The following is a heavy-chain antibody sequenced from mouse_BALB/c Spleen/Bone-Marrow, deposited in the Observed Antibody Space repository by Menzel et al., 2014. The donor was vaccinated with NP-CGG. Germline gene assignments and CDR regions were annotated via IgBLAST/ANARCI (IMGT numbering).Heavy chain of an antibody. CDR2: IYPGDGNT. J-gene: IGHJ1*01. Sequence: VQLQQSGPELVKPGASVKISCRASGSVFSSSWMNWVKQRPGQGLEWIGRIYPGDGNTNYNGKLKGKATLTADTSSSTAYMQISSLTSVDSAVYFCARRRTFITSVVDYFDVWGAGTTVTVSS. CDR3: ARRRTFITSVVDYFDV. D-gene: IGHD1-1*02. V-gene: IGHV1-82*01. CDR1: GSVFSSSW.